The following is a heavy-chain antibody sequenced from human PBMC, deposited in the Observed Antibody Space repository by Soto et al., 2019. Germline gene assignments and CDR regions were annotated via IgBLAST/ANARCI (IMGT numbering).Heavy chain of an antibody. CDR2: IRNKASSYTT. Sequence: EVQLVESGGGLVQPGGSLRLSCAASGFTFSDHYMDWVRQAPGKGLEWVGRIRNKASSYTTEYAAYVTGRFTISRDDSKNSLYLQMTSLKTEATAVYYCARYGSWKLDYCGQGTLVTVSS. CDR3: ARYGSWKLDY. V-gene: IGHV3-72*01. J-gene: IGHJ4*02. CDR1: GFTFSDHY. D-gene: IGHD1-26*01.